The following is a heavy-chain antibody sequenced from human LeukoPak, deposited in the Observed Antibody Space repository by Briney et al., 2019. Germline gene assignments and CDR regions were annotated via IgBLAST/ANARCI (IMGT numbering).Heavy chain of an antibody. V-gene: IGHV5-51*01. J-gene: IGHJ6*03. CDR3: ARLDILTGYYSEVNYYYYYMDV. CDR2: IYPGDSDT. CDR1: GYSFTSYW. D-gene: IGHD3-9*01. Sequence: GESLKISCKGSGYSFTSYWIVWVRQMPGKDLEWMGIIYPGDSDTRYSPSFQGQVTISADKSISTAYLQWSSLKASDTAMYYCARLDILTGYYSEVNYYYYYMDVWGKGTTVTVSS.